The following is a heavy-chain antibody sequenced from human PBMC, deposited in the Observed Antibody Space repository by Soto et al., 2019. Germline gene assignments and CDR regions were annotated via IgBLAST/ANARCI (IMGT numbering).Heavy chain of an antibody. CDR1: GFTFSSYD. J-gene: IGHJ5*02. CDR3: ARGKIQRGPRSWQTWFDP. D-gene: IGHD1-26*01. CDR2: IGTAGDT. Sequence: PGGSLRLSCAASGFTFSSYDMHWVRQATGKGLEWVSAIGTAGDTYYPGSVKGRFTISRENAKNSLYLQMNSLRAGDTAVYYCARGKIQRGPRSWQTWFDPWGQGTLVTVSS. V-gene: IGHV3-13*01.